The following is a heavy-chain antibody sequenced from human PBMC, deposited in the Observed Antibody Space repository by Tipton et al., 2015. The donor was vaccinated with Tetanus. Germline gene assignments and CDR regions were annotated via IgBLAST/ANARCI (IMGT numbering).Heavy chain of an antibody. J-gene: IGHJ4*02. Sequence: TLSLTCTVSGGSISSYYWSWIRQPPGKGLEWIGCIDYSGSTNYSPSLKSRVTISVDTSKNQFSLKLSSVTAADTAVYYCARDIPLKYCSSTSCKGDWGQGTLVTVSS. D-gene: IGHD2-2*01. CDR1: GGSISSYY. CDR2: IDYSGST. CDR3: ARDIPLKYCSSTSCKGD. V-gene: IGHV4-59*01.